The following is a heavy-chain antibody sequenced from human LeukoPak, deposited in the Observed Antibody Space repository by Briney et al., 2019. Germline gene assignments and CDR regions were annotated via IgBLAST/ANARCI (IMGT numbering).Heavy chain of an antibody. CDR3: AKDDSSGYYSLDYFDY. CDR2: IWYDGSNK. V-gene: IGHV3-30*02. J-gene: IGHJ4*02. Sequence: GGSLRLSCAASGFTFSSYGMHWVRQAPGKGLEWVAVIWYDGSNKYYADSVKGRFTISRDNSKNTLYLQMNSLRAEVTAVYYCAKDDSSGYYSLDYFDYWGQGTLVTVSS. CDR1: GFTFSSYG. D-gene: IGHD3-22*01.